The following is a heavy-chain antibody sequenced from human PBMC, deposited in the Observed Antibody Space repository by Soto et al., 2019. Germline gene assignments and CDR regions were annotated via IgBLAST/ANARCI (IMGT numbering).Heavy chain of an antibody. D-gene: IGHD6-19*01. V-gene: IGHV1-18*01. Sequence: ASVKVSCKGSGYTFTSYGISWVRQAPGQGHEWTGWISAYNGNTNYAQKLQGRVTMTTDTSTSTAYTELRSLRSDDTAVYYCASGSLYSSGWWDYYYYGMDVWGEGTTVTVSS. J-gene: IGHJ6*04. CDR3: ASGSLYSSGWWDYYYYGMDV. CDR2: ISAYNGNT. CDR1: GYTFTSYG.